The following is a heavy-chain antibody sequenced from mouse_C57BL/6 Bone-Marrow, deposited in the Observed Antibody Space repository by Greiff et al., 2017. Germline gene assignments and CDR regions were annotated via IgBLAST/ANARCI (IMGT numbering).Heavy chain of an antibody. Sequence: EVKLMESGGGLVQPGGSLKLSCAASGFTFSDYGMAWVRQAPRKGPEWVAFISNLAYSIYYADTVTGRFTISRENAKNTLYLEMSSLRSEDTAMYYCARHRITGGFDYWGQGTTLTVSS. D-gene: IGHD4-1*01. CDR3: ARHRITGGFDY. J-gene: IGHJ2*01. CDR1: GFTFSDYG. CDR2: ISNLAYSI. V-gene: IGHV5-15*01.